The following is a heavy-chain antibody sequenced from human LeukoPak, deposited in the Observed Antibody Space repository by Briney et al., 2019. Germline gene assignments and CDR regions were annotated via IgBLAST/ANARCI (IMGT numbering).Heavy chain of an antibody. V-gene: IGHV4-4*02. D-gene: IGHD3-9*01. J-gene: IGHJ5*02. Sequence: SGTLSLTCGVSGGSITTTNWWSWVRQFPGQGLQWIGEVSLEGVRNYNPSLTSRVTMSLDRAKNLLSLNLNSVTAADTAVYYCARVVSQYYDILTGYYRAYNWFDPWGQGTLVTVSS. CDR2: VSLEGVR. CDR1: GGSITTTNW. CDR3: ARVVSQYYDILTGYYRAYNWFDP.